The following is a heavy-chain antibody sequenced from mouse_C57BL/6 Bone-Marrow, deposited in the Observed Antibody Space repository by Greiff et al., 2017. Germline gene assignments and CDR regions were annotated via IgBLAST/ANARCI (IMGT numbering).Heavy chain of an antibody. CDR1: GFTFSSYA. J-gene: IGHJ4*01. Sequence: EVKVEESGGGLVKPGGSLKLSCAASGFTFSSYAMSWVRQTPETRLEWVATISDGGSYTYYPDNVKGRFTISRDNAKNNLYLQMSHLKSEDTAMYYCARILYDGYYDYYAMDYWGQGTSVTVSS. V-gene: IGHV5-4*03. D-gene: IGHD2-3*01. CDR2: ISDGGSYT. CDR3: ARILYDGYYDYYAMDY.